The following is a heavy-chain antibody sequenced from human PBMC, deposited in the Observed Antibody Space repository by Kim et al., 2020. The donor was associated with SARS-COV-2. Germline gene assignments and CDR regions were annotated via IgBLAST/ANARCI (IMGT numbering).Heavy chain of an antibody. Sequence: ASVNVSCKASGYTFTSYGISWVRQAPGQGLEWMGWISAYNGNTNYAQKLQGRVTMTTDTSTSTAYMELRSLRSYDTAVYYCARVMAAREARRTSSYWYFDLWGRGTLVTVSS. CDR2: ISAYNGNT. CDR3: ARVMAAREARRTSSYWYFDL. D-gene: IGHD6-6*01. CDR1: GYTFTSYG. V-gene: IGHV1-18*01. J-gene: IGHJ2*01.